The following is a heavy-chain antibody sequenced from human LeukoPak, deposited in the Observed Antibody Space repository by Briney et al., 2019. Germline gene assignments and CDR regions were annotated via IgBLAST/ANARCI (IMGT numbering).Heavy chain of an antibody. CDR1: GYTFTVSY. V-gene: IGHV1-2*02. D-gene: IGHD5-18*01. CDR2: VNPHSGVT. Sequence: ASVTVSFTASGYTFTVSYMHLVRQAHAQGLEWMGWVNPHSGVTHYAQKFQGRVTMTRDTSISTAYMEVSRLRSDDTAVYYCAALWGYGHENFGYWGQGTLVTVSS. CDR3: AALWGYGHENFGY. J-gene: IGHJ4*02.